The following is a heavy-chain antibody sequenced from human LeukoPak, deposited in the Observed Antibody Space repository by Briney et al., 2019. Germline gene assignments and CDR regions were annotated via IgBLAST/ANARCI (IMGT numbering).Heavy chain of an antibody. V-gene: IGHV3-74*03. Sequence: GGSLRLSCAASGFTFSRYWMQWVRQAPGKGLVWVSHITSDGSSTTYADSVKGRFTTSRDNAKNTLYLQMNSLRAEDTAVYYCVRDDYGVDYWGQGTLVTVSS. D-gene: IGHD4/OR15-4a*01. CDR3: VRDDYGVDY. CDR2: ITSDGSST. J-gene: IGHJ4*02. CDR1: GFTFSRYW.